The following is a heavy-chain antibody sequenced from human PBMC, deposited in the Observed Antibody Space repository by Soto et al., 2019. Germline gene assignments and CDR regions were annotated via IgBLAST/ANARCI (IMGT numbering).Heavy chain of an antibody. J-gene: IGHJ3*02. CDR3: ARDGAYCGDCYSGSPASGAFDI. CDR1: GYTFTSYA. Sequence: GASVKVSCKASGYTFTSYAMHWVRQAPGQRLEWMGWINAGNGNTKYSQKFQGRVTITRDTSASTAYMELSSLRSEDTAVYYCARDGAYCGDCYSGSPASGAFDIWGQGTMVTVSS. CDR2: INAGNGNT. D-gene: IGHD2-21*02. V-gene: IGHV1-3*01.